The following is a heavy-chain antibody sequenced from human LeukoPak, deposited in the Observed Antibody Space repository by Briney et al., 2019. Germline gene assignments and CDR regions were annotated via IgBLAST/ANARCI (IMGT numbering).Heavy chain of an antibody. CDR3: ARAMEVAPYRYCSSTSCWGGVSNYYYYYMDV. D-gene: IGHD2-2*01. J-gene: IGHJ6*03. Sequence: ASVKVSCKASGYTFTSYYMHWVRQAPGQGLEWMGIINPSGGSTSYAQKFQGRVTMTRDTSISTAYMELSSLRSEDTAVYYCARAMEVAPYRYCSSTSCWGGVSNYYYYYMDVWGKGTTVTVSS. V-gene: IGHV1-46*01. CDR2: INPSGGST. CDR1: GYTFTSYY.